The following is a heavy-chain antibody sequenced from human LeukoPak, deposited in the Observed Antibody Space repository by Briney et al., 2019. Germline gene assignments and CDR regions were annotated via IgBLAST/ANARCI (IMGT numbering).Heavy chain of an antibody. CDR1: GFTSSTYW. J-gene: IGHJ4*02. CDR2: INTDGSRT. D-gene: IGHD5-18*01. CDR3: ARDRRFEDTASV. Sequence: GGSLRLSCAASGFTSSTYWMHWVRKAPGKGLVWISPINTDGSRTTYADSVKGRFTISRDNAKNTLYLQINSLRAEDTAVYYCARDRRFEDTASVWGQGTLVTVSS. V-gene: IGHV3-74*01.